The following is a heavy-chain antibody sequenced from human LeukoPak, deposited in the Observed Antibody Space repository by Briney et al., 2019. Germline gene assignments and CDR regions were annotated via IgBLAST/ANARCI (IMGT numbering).Heavy chain of an antibody. J-gene: IGHJ4*02. CDR3: VKDRDYDTSGGPDY. CDR2: ITWNSGTR. D-gene: IGHD3-22*01. Sequence: GRSLRLSCAASGFTFDDYAMQWVRQAPGKGLEWVSGITWNSGTRGYADSVKGRFTISRDNAKNSLYPQMNSLSADDTALYYCVKDRDYDTSGGPDYWGQGTLVTVSS. V-gene: IGHV3-9*01. CDR1: GFTFDDYA.